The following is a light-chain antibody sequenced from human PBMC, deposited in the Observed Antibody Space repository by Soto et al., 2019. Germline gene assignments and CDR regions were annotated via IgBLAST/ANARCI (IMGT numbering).Light chain of an antibody. CDR2: AAS. CDR3: QQSYNSPPIN. V-gene: IGKV1-39*01. J-gene: IGKJ5*01. CDR1: QSIFSS. Sequence: IQMTQSPSSLSASVGDRVTITCRAGQSIFSSLNWYQQRPGKAPTLLIYAASSLQSGVPSRFRGSGYGTDFALTITSLQPEDFATYYCQQSYNSPPINFGQGTRREIK.